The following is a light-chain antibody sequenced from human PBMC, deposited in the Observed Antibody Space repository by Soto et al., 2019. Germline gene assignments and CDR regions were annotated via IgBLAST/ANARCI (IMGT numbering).Light chain of an antibody. V-gene: IGKV3-20*01. J-gene: IGKJ5*01. CDR1: ERLSSVY. CDR2: GAS. Sequence: EIVLTQSPGTLSLSPGERATLSCRASERLSSVYLAWYQQIPGQPPRLLIYGASNRATGIPDRFGGSGSGTDFTLIINRLEPEDVAIYYCQQYGGSPRITFGQGTRLEIK. CDR3: QQYGGSPRIT.